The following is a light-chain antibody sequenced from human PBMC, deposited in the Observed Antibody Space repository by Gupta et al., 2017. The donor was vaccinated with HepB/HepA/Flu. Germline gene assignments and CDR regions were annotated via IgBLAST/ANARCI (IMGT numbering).Light chain of an antibody. V-gene: IGKV2-30*01. CDR3: MYGTHGPPSYI. CDR2: KVS. CDR1: QSLVYNDGNTF. Sequence: DVVMTQSPLSLPVTLGQPASISCRSSQSLVYNDGNTFLNWFQQRPGQSPMRLIYKVSIRDSGVQDRFSASAAGFDSTLTISSGDAEDIGLNYCMYGTHGPPSYIFRQG. J-gene: IGKJ2*01.